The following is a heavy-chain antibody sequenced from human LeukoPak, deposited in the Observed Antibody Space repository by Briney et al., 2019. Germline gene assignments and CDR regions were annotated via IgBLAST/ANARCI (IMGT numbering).Heavy chain of an antibody. V-gene: IGHV3-30*04. J-gene: IGHJ4*02. D-gene: IGHD3-3*01. CDR3: AKDWSANRFYLDY. CDR1: GFTFSSYT. Sequence: PGGSLRLSCAASGFTFSSYTMHWVRQAPGKGLEWVADISYDGSNKYYPDSVRGRFTISRDNSKNTLYLQMNSLRAEDTAVYYCAKDWSANRFYLDYWGQGTLVTVSS. CDR2: ISYDGSNK.